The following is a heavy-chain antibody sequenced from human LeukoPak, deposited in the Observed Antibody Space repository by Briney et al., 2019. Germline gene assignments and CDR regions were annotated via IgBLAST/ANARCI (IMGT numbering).Heavy chain of an antibody. CDR3: ASSLRYFDWLLWDV. V-gene: IGHV4-59*01. CDR1: GGSISSYY. CDR2: IYYSGST. J-gene: IGHJ6*04. Sequence: SETLSLTCTVSGGSISSYYWSWIRQPPGKGLEWIGYIYYSGSTNYNPSLKSRVTISVDTSKNQFSLKLSSVTAADTAVYYCASSLRYFDWLLWDVWAKGPRSPSPQ. D-gene: IGHD3-9*01.